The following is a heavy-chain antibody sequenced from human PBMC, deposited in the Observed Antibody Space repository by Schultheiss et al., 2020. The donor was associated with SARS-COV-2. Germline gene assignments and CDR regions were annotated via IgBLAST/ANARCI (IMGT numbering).Heavy chain of an antibody. D-gene: IGHD6-13*01. CDR2: IYNSGST. Sequence: SQTLSLTCTVSGGSISTYYWRWIRQPPGKGLEWIGYIYNSGSTNYNPSLKSRVTISVDTSKNQFSLKLSSVTAADTAVYYCASSSSWYQVYFQHWGQGTLVTVSS. CDR1: GGSISTYY. V-gene: IGHV4-59*01. CDR3: ASSSSWYQVYFQH. J-gene: IGHJ1*01.